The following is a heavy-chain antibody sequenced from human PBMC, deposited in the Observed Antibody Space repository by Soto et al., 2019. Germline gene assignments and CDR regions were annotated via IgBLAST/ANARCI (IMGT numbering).Heavy chain of an antibody. CDR1: GFSLSSYA. CDR3: AKDRRYGDFIHILLVDF. V-gene: IGHV3-30*18. J-gene: IGHJ4*02. CDR2: MSYDETKK. Sequence: QVQLVESGGGVVQPGGSLRLSCATSGFSLSSYAMHWVRQAPGKGLEWVALMSYDETKKYYADSVKGRFTISRDTSKNTLFLQINNLRVEDTSVYYCAKDRRYGDFIHILLVDFWGQGALVTVSS. D-gene: IGHD3-3*01.